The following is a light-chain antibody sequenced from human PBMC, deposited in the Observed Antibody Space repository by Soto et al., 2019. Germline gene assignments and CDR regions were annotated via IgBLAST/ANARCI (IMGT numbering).Light chain of an antibody. CDR2: GAS. CDR1: QSVDSN. V-gene: IGKV3-15*01. CDR3: QQYDNWPPT. Sequence: EIVVTQSPATLSVSTGERPTVSYIASQSVDSNLAWYQQKPGQAPRLLIYGASTRATGIPARFSGSGSGTEFTLTVSSLQSEDITVYYCQQYDNWPPTFGGGTKVDIK. J-gene: IGKJ4*01.